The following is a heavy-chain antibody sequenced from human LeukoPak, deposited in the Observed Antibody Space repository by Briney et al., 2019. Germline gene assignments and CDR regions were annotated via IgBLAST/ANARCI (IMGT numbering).Heavy chain of an antibody. CDR1: GGSISSYY. CDR2: IYYSGST. D-gene: IGHD4-11*01. Sequence: PSETLSLTCTVSGGSISSYYWSWIRQPPGKGLEWIGYIYYSGSTNYNPSLKSRVTISVDTSKNQFSLKLSSVTAADTAVYYCARFYGDYSKDLFYFDYWGQGTLVTVSS. V-gene: IGHV4-59*01. CDR3: ARFYGDYSKDLFYFDY. J-gene: IGHJ4*02.